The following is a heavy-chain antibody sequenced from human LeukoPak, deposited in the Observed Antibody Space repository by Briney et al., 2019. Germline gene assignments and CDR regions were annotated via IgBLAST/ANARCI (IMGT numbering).Heavy chain of an antibody. D-gene: IGHD3-22*01. Sequence: SETLSLTCSVSGGSISTYYWSWIRQPPGKGLEWIGYIYYRGNTNYNPSLKSRVTISVDTSKNQFSLKLSSVTAADTAVYYCARGAPHYYDSSGYYSNYWYFDLWGRGTLVTVSS. CDR1: GGSISTYY. J-gene: IGHJ2*01. CDR2: IYYRGNT. V-gene: IGHV4-59*01. CDR3: ARGAPHYYDSSGYYSNYWYFDL.